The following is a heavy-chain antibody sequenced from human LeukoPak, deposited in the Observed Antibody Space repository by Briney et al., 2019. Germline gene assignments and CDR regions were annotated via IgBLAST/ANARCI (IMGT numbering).Heavy chain of an antibody. Sequence: KISCKGSGYSFTSYWIGWVRQAPGQGLEWMGGIIPIYGTANSAQNFRDRITISADAFTSTAYIELSSLRSEDTAVYYCARVAYGNCGGDCYWNYFDYWGQGTLVTVSS. J-gene: IGHJ4*02. V-gene: IGHV1-69*01. CDR3: ARVAYGNCGGDCYWNYFDY. CDR1: GYSFTSYW. D-gene: IGHD2-21*01. CDR2: IIPIYGTA.